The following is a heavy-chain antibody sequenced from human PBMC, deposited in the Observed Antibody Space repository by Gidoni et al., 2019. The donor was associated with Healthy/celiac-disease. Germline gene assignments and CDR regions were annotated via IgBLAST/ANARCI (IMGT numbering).Heavy chain of an antibody. CDR2: IYTSGST. CDR1: GGSISSGSYY. CDR3: ARAGYSSSWYSFDY. J-gene: IGHJ4*02. Sequence: QVQLQESGTGLVKPSQTLSLTCTVSGGSISSGSYYWSWIRQPAGKGLEWIGLIYTSGSTNYNPSLKSRVTMSVDTSKNQFSLKLSSVTAADTAVYYCARAGYSSSWYSFDYWGQGTLVTVSS. D-gene: IGHD6-13*01. V-gene: IGHV4-61*02.